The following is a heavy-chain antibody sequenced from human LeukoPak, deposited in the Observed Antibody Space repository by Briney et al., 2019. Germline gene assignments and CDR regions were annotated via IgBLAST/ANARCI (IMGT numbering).Heavy chain of an antibody. J-gene: IGHJ4*02. CDR2: IYYSGST. V-gene: IGHV4-30-4*08. CDR1: GGSIRSGDYY. CDR3: ARGYYDSSY. Sequence: SQTLSLTCTVSGGSIRSGDYYWSWIRQPAGKGLEWIGYIYYSGSTYYNPSLKSRVTISVDTSKNQFSLKLSSVTAADTAVYYCARGYYDSSYWGQGTLVTVSS. D-gene: IGHD3-22*01.